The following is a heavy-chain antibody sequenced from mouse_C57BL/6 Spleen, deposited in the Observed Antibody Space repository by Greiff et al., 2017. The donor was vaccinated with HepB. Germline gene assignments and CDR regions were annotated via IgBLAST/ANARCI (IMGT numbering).Heavy chain of an antibody. D-gene: IGHD2-1*01. J-gene: IGHJ2*01. CDR2: INPGSGGT. Sequence: QVQLQQSGAELVRPGTSVKVSCKASGYAFTNYLIEWVKQRPGQGLEWIGVINPGSGGTNYNEKFKGKATLTADKSSSTAYIQLSSLTSEDSAVYFCARNGNYFYYFDYWGQGTTLTVSS. CDR1: GYAFTNYL. CDR3: ARNGNYFYYFDY. V-gene: IGHV1-54*01.